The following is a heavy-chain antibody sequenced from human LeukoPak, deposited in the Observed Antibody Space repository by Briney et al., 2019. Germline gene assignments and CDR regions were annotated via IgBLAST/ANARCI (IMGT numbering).Heavy chain of an antibody. J-gene: IGHJ6*03. V-gene: IGHV1-46*01. D-gene: IGHD3-10*01. CDR2: INPSGGST. CDR3: ARDAGSYYTIYYMDV. Sequence: ASVKVSCKASGYTFTSYYMHWVRQAPGQGLEWMGIINPSGGSTSYAQKFQGRVTMTRDMSTGTVYMELSSLRSEDTAVYYCARDAGSYYTIYYMDVWGKGTTVTVSS. CDR1: GYTFTSYY.